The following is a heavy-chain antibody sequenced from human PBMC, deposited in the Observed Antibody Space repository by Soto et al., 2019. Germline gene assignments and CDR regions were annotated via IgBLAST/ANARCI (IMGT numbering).Heavy chain of an antibody. J-gene: IGHJ4*02. D-gene: IGHD1-1*01. V-gene: IGHV4-39*01. Sequence: SETLSLTCTVSGGSISSSTYYWGWIRQPPGKGLEWIGSIYYSGSTYYNPSLKSRVTISVDTSKNQFSLKLSSVTAADTAVYYCARHDWNGVDYWGQGTLVTVSS. CDR2: IYYSGST. CDR3: ARHDWNGVDY. CDR1: GGSISSSTYY.